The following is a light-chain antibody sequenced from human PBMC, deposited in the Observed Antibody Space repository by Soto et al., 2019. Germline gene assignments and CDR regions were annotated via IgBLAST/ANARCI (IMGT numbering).Light chain of an antibody. CDR3: QQYGSSPLT. CDR2: GAS. V-gene: IGKV3-20*01. J-gene: IGKJ4*01. CDR1: QSVSSSY. Sequence: EIVLTQSPGTLSLSPGERATISCRASQSVSSSYLAWYQQKPGQAHRLLIYGASRKATGIPDRCSGSWSGTDFTLTISRLDPEDFAVYYCQQYGSSPLTFGGGTKVDIK.